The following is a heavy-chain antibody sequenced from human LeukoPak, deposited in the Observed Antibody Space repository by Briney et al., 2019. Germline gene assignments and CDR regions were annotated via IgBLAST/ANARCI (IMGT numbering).Heavy chain of an antibody. CDR2: IHTKTGNP. J-gene: IGHJ6*02. Sequence: GASVTVSCKASGHTFGSHSLNWVRQAPGQGPEWMGWIHTKTGNPTYAQDFTGRFVFSLDTSVKTAYLQITSLKPEDSSVYYCVTMVVVDYFYGLDVWGQGTTVIVSS. D-gene: IGHD2-8*01. V-gene: IGHV7-4-1*02. CDR3: VTMVVVDYFYGLDV. CDR1: GHTFGSHS.